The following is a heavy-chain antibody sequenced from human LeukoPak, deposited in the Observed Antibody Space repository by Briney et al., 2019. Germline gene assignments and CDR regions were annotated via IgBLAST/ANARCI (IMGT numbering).Heavy chain of an antibody. CDR2: ISSSSSTI. J-gene: IGHJ4*02. V-gene: IGHV3-48*01. CDR3: ATMYYYGSGSYLSRNYYFDY. D-gene: IGHD3-10*01. Sequence: GGSLRLSCAASGFTFSSYSMNWVRQAPGKGLEWVSYISSSSSTIYYADSVKGRFTISRDNAKNSLYLQMNSLRAEDTAVYYCATMYYYGSGSYLSRNYYFDYWGQGTLVTVSS. CDR1: GFTFSSYS.